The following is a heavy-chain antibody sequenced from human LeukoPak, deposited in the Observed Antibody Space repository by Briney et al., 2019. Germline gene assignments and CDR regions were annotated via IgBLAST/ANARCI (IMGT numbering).Heavy chain of an antibody. CDR2: IKTDTDGGTT. J-gene: IGHJ4*02. V-gene: IGHV3-15*01. CDR3: TTLSGLRFDS. CDR1: GFTFSSAW. Sequence: PGGSLRLSCAAYGFTFSSAWMSWVRQAPGKGLGWVGRIKTDTDGGTTDYAAPVKGRFTISRDDSTNTLYLQMDRLETEDTASYYCTTLSGLRFDSWGQGARVTISS. D-gene: IGHD1-26*01.